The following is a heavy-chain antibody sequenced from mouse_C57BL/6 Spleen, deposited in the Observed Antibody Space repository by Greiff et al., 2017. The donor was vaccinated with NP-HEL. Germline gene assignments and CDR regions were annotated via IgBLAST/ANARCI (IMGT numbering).Heavy chain of an antibody. J-gene: IGHJ3*01. Sequence: VQLQQSGPELVKPGASVKISCKASGYTFTDYYMNWVKQSHGKSLEWIGDINPNNGGTSYNQKFKGKATLTVDKSSSTAYMELRSLTSEDSAVYYCARPDYYGSSEGFAYWGQGTLVTVSA. CDR1: GYTFTDYY. D-gene: IGHD1-1*01. V-gene: IGHV1-26*01. CDR3: ARPDYYGSSEGFAY. CDR2: INPNNGGT.